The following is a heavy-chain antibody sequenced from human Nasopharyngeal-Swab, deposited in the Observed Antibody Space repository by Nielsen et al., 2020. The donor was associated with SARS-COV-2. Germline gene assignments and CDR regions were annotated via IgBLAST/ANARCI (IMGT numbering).Heavy chain of an antibody. CDR1: GFTVSTNY. CDR3: ASWAGSSRDYYGPLDY. D-gene: IGHD6-25*01. Sequence: GGSLRLSCAASGFTVSTNYMTWVRQAPGKGLEWVSTISGSGNTHYADSVKGRFTISRDNSKNTVFLQMNSLRAEDTAIYSCASWAGSSRDYYGPLDYWGQGNLVTVSS. J-gene: IGHJ4*02. V-gene: IGHV3-53*01. CDR2: ISGSGNT.